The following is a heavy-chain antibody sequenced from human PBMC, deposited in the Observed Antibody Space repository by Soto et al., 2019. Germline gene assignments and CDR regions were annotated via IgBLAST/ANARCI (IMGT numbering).Heavy chain of an antibody. CDR3: ARGRYGDY. V-gene: IGHV1-18*01. Sequence: QVHLVQSGAEVKKPGASVKVPCKGSGYAFTTYGITWVRQAPGQGLEWMGWISAHNGNTNYAQKLQGRVTVTRDTSTSTAYMELRGLRSDDTAVYYCARGRYGDYWGQGALVTVSS. D-gene: IGHD1-1*01. CDR2: ISAHNGNT. J-gene: IGHJ4*02. CDR1: GYAFTTYG.